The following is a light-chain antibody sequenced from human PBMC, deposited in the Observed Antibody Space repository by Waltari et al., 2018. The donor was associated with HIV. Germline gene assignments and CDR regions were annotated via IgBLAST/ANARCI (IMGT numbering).Light chain of an antibody. CDR1: PSIGNN. CDR3: QHYNNWPYT. J-gene: IGKJ2*01. CDR2: SAS. V-gene: IGKV3-15*01. Sequence: EIVMTQSPATVPVSPGEGAPLSCRASPSIGNNLAWHQQRHGHAPRRLIYSASTSATGTPARFSGSGSGTQVTHTIDSLQSEDFAIYYCQHYNNWPYTFGQGTRLEIK.